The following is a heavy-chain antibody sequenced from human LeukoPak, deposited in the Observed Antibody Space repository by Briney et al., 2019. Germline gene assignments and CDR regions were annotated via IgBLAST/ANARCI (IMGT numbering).Heavy chain of an antibody. J-gene: IGHJ5*02. CDR2: IYPGDSDT. CDR3: ARRYVAGKEWGTWFDP. CDR1: GYSFTSYW. D-gene: IGHD6-19*01. V-gene: IGHV5-51*01. Sequence: GESLKISCKGSGYSFTSYWIGWVRQMPGKGLEWMGIIYPGDSDTRYSPSFQGQVTISADKSISTAYLQWSSLKASDTAMYYRARRYVAGKEWGTWFDPWGQGTLVTVSS.